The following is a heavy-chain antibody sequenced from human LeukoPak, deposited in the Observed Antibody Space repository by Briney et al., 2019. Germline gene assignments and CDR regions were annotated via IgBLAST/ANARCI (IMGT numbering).Heavy chain of an antibody. Sequence: PGGSLRLSCAASGFTFADYAMHWVRHAPGRGLGWVSGISWNSGSICYADSVKGRFTISRDNAKNSLYLQMNSLRTEDTALYYCAKDMGPDTAMVHDAFDIWGQGTMVTVSS. D-gene: IGHD5-18*01. J-gene: IGHJ3*02. CDR2: ISWNSGSI. CDR3: AKDMGPDTAMVHDAFDI. CDR1: GFTFADYA. V-gene: IGHV3-9*01.